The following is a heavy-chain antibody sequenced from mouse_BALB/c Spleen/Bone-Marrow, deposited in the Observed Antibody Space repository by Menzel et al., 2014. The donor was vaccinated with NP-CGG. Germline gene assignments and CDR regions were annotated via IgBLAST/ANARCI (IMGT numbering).Heavy chain of an antibody. CDR3: ARDRYGYAMDY. Sequence: VQLQQSGPGLVKPSQTVSLTCTVTDISITTGNYRWSWIRQFPGNKLEWIGYMYYSGTITYNPSLTSRTTITRDTSKNQVFLEMSSLTAEDTATYFCARDRYGYAMDYWGQGTSVTVSS. CDR2: MYYSGTI. D-gene: IGHD2-14*01. CDR1: DISITTGNYR. J-gene: IGHJ4*01. V-gene: IGHV3-5*02.